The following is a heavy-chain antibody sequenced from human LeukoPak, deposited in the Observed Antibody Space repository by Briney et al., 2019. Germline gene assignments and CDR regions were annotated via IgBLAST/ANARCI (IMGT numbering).Heavy chain of an antibody. CDR3: ARLSWFGEEGFDP. V-gene: IGHV3-21*01. CDR2: ITTSSSYI. D-gene: IGHD3-10*01. Sequence: GGSLRLSCAASGFTFSSYTMNWVRQTPGKGLEWVSSITTSSSYIYYADSVKGRFTISRDNAKNSLYLQMNSLRAEDTAVYYCARLSWFGEEGFDPWGQGTLVTVSS. CDR1: GFTFSSYT. J-gene: IGHJ5*02.